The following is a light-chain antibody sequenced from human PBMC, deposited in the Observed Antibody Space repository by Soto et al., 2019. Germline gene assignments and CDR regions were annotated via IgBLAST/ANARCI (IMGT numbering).Light chain of an antibody. CDR3: NSYTSSNTFV. CDR2: EVS. V-gene: IGLV2-18*02. J-gene: IGLJ2*01. Sequence: QSALTQPPSVSGSPGQSVTISCTGTSSDVGSYNRVSWYQQPPGTAPKLMIYEVSNRPSGVPDRFSGSKSGNTASLTISGLQAEDEADYYCNSYTSSNTFVFGGGTKLTVL. CDR1: SSDVGSYNR.